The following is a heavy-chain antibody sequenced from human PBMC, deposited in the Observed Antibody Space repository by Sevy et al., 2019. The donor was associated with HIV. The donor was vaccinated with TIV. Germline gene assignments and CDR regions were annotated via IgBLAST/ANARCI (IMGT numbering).Heavy chain of an antibody. CDR3: ARDLYYGGNSHYYYYYYMDV. Sequence: SETLSLTCAVSGYSISSGYYWGWIRQPPGKGLEWIGSIYHSGSTYYNPSLKSRVTISVDTSKNQFSLKLSSVTAADTAVYYCARDLYYGGNSHYYYYYYMDVWGKGTTVTVSS. D-gene: IGHD4-17*01. CDR1: GYSISSGYY. J-gene: IGHJ6*03. V-gene: IGHV4-38-2*02. CDR2: IYHSGST.